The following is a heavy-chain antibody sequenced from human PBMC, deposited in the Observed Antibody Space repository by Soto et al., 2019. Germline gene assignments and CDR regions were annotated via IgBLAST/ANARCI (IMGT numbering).Heavy chain of an antibody. CDR2: FIPLLGTS. V-gene: IGHV1-69*11. CDR1: GDTFSKYG. Sequence: SVKVSCKVSGDTFSKYGINWVRQAPGQKLEWMGRFIPLLGTSEYAQNFQGRVTITADESTSTVFMDLSSLRSEDTAVFYCASVYCINGACYRNYYYFGMDVWGQGTTVTVSS. J-gene: IGHJ6*02. CDR3: ASVYCINGACYRNYYYFGMDV. D-gene: IGHD2-8*01.